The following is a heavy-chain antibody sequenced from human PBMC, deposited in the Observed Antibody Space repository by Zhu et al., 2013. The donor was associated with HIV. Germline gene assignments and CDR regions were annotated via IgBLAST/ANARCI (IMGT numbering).Heavy chain of an antibody. J-gene: IGHJ6*02. Sequence: QVQLVQSGAEVKKPGASVKVSCKASGYTFTGYYMHWVRQAPGQGLEWMGWINPNSGGTNYAQKFQGWVTMTRDTSISTAYMELSRLRSDDTAVYYCARGKTAGRRGGVRTVTTDYYYYGMDVWGQGTTVTVSS. CDR3: ARGKTAGRRGGVRTVTTDYYYYGMDV. V-gene: IGHV1-2*04. CDR1: GYTFTGYY. CDR2: INPNSGGT. D-gene: IGHD4-17*01.